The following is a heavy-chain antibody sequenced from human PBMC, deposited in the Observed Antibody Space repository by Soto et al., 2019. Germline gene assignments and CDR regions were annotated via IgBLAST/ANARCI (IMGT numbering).Heavy chain of an antibody. CDR3: ANYNYYDASGPS. CDR1: GFTFSSYA. CDR2: ISGSGGNT. V-gene: IGHV3-23*01. Sequence: WGSLRLSCAASGFTFSSYAMSWVRQAPGKGLEWVSAISGSGGNTYYADSVKGRFTISRDNSKNTLYLQMNSLRAEDTAVYYCANYNYYDASGPSWGQGTLVTVSS. J-gene: IGHJ5*02. D-gene: IGHD3-22*01.